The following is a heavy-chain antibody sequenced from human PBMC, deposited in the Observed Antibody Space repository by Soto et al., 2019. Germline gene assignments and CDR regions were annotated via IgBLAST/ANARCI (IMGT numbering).Heavy chain of an antibody. V-gene: IGHV4-31*03. D-gene: IGHD1-1*01. CDR2: INHRGSL. CDR3: ARELPQRQGRNMDV. Sequence: SETLSLTCTVTGGSMTSGDQYWTWIRHRPGEGLEWFGYINHRGSLYYNPSLKGRVSMSVDTSKSQFSLNLSSVTAADTAVYYCARELPQRQGRNMDVWGQGTTVTVSS. CDR1: GGSMTSGDQY. J-gene: IGHJ6*02.